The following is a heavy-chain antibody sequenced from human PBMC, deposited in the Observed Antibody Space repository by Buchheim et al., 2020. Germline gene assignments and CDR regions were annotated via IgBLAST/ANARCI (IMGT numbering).Heavy chain of an antibody. CDR3: ARGSGVRRSYSDLPPSSYFDY. J-gene: IGHJ4*02. Sequence: EVQLVESGGGLVQPGGSLRLSCSASGFTFSNYWMSWVRQAPGEGLEWVANIRQDGSEKYHVDSVKGRFIISRDNDFNSLYLQMKSLGAEDTAVHYCARGSGVRRSYSDLPPSSYFDYWGQGSL. V-gene: IGHV3-7*01. D-gene: IGHD6-6*01. CDR2: IRQDGSEK. CDR1: GFTFSNYW.